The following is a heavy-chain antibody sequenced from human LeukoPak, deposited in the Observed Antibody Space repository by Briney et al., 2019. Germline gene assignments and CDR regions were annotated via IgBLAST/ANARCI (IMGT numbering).Heavy chain of an antibody. V-gene: IGHV3-11*01. CDR2: ISSSGSTI. CDR3: ARGLRREPWYFDL. D-gene: IGHD1-26*01. Sequence: GGSLRLSCAASGFTFSDYYMSWIRQAPGKGLEWVSYISSSGSTIYYADSVKGRFTISRDNAKDSLYLQMNSLRAEDTAVYYCARGLRREPWYFDLWGRGTLVTVSS. J-gene: IGHJ2*01. CDR1: GFTFSDYY.